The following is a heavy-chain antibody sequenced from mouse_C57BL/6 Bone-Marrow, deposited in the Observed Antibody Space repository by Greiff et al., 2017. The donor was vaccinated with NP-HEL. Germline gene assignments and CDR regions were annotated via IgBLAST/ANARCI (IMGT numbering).Heavy chain of an antibody. D-gene: IGHD1-1*01. J-gene: IGHJ1*03. CDR3: ARRTTVVARLYFDV. CDR2: ISSGGSYT. V-gene: IGHV5-6*01. Sequence: EVQLQESGGDLVKPGGSLKLSCAASGFTFSSYGMSWVRQTPDKRLEWVATISSGGSYTYYPDSVKGRFTISRDNAKNTLYLQMSSLKSEDTAMYYCARRTTVVARLYFDVWGTGTTVTVSS. CDR1: GFTFSSYG.